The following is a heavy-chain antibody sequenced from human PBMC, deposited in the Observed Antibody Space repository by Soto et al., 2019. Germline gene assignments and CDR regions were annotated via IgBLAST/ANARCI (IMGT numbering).Heavy chain of an antibody. V-gene: IGHV3-48*02. CDR2: ISIGSSTI. D-gene: IGHD3-22*01. CDR3: GGDWGVYDSDIRTHIPHLDS. CDR1: GFTFSSNG. Sequence: EVQLVESGGGLVQPGGSLRLSCEASGFTFSSNGMNWVRQAPGKGLEWVSFISIGSSTINYADSVRGRFTISRDNAKNSMLLQMNSLRDEDTAVYYCGGDWGVYDSDIRTHIPHLDSWGQGTLVTVSS. J-gene: IGHJ4*02.